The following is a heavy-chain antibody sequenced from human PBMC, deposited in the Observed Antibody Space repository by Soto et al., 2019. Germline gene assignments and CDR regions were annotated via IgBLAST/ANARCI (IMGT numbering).Heavy chain of an antibody. J-gene: IGHJ6*03. V-gene: IGHV3-74*02. CDR3: ARGDCVGGTCYSLAGSFYYYVDV. D-gene: IGHD2-15*01. CDR1: GFTFSNYW. Sequence: EVQLVESGGGLVQPGGSLRPSCAASGFTFSNYWMYWVRQAPGKGLEWVSRINSDGSVSSYADSVKGRLTISRDNVKNTLYLQMASLRAEVTAVYYCARGDCVGGTCYSLAGSFYYYVDVWGKGTTVTVFS. CDR2: INSDGSVS.